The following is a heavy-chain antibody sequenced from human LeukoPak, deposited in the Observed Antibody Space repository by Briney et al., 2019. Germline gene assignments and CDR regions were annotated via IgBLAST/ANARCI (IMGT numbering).Heavy chain of an antibody. J-gene: IGHJ4*02. CDR1: GGSISSYY. CDR3: ASRRSYVWGSYRLDY. Sequence: SETLSLTCTVSGGSISSYYWSWIRQPPGKGLEWIGEINHSGSTNYNPSLKSRVTISVDTSKNQFSLKLSSVTAADTAVYYCASRRSYVWGSYRLDYWGQGTLVTVSS. CDR2: INHSGST. V-gene: IGHV4-34*01. D-gene: IGHD3-16*02.